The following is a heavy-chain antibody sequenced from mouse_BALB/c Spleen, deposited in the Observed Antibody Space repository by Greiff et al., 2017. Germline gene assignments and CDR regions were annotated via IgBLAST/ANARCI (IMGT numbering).Heavy chain of an antibody. CDR2: INSNGGST. D-gene: IGHD1-1*01. CDR3: ARRGGSSYGYFDV. J-gene: IGHJ1*01. CDR1: GFTFSSYG. Sequence: DVQLVESGGGLVQPGGSLKLSCAASGFTFSSYGMSWVRQTPDKRLELVATINSNGGSTYYPDSVKGRFTISRDNAKNTLYLQMISLKSEDTAMYYCARRGGSSYGYFDVWGAGTTVTVSS. V-gene: IGHV5-6-3*01.